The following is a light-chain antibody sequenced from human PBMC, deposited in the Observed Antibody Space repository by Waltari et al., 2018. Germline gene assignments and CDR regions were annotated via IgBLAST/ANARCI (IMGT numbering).Light chain of an antibody. CDR2: DAS. CDR1: QSISSY. Sequence: EIVLTQSPATLSLSPGERATLSCRASQSISSYLAWYQQKPGQAPRLLIYDASNRATDIPTRFSGSGSGTDFTLTISSLEPEDFAVYYCQQRSHWVTFGGGTKVEIK. V-gene: IGKV3-11*01. CDR3: QQRSHWVT. J-gene: IGKJ4*01.